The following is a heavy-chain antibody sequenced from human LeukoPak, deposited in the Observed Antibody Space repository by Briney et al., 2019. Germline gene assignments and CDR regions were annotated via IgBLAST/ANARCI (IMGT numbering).Heavy chain of an antibody. J-gene: IGHJ4*02. CDR2: IYYSGST. Sequence: SETLSLTCTVSGGSISSGGYYWSWIRQHPGKGLEWIGYIYYSGSTYYNPSLKSRLTLSVDTSKNQFSLRLSSVTAADTAVYYCARRAAAGTFTFDYWGQGTLVSVSS. V-gene: IGHV4-31*03. CDR3: ARRAAAGTFTFDY. D-gene: IGHD6-13*01. CDR1: GGSISSGGYY.